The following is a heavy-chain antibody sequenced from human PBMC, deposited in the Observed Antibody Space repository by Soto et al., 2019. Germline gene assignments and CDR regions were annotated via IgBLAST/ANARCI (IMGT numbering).Heavy chain of an antibody. CDR3: ARTNGDYALFDY. CDR2: IIPIFGTA. CDR1: GGTFSSYA. Sequence: SVKVSCKASGGTFSSYAISWVRQAPGQGLGWMGGIIPIFGTANYAQKFQGRVTITADESTSTAYMELSSLRSEDTAVYYCARTNGDYALFDYWGQGTLVTVSS. J-gene: IGHJ4*02. V-gene: IGHV1-69*13. D-gene: IGHD4-17*01.